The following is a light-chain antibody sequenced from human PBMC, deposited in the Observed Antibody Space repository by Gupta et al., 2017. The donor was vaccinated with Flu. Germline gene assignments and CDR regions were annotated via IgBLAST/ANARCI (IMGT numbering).Light chain of an antibody. Sequence: SYELTQPPSVSVSPGQTARITCSGDALPKQYAYWYQQKPGQAPVLVIYKDSERPSGLPERFSGSRSGTTVTMTISGVQAEDAADYYCHSADSSGTWVFGGGTKLTVL. J-gene: IGLJ3*02. CDR3: HSADSSGTWV. V-gene: IGLV3-25*02. CDR2: KDS. CDR1: ALPKQY.